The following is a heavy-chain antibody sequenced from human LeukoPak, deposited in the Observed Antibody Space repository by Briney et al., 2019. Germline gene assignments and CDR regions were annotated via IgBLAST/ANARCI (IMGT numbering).Heavy chain of an antibody. CDR3: AKARRIDYYFDY. V-gene: IGHV3-23*01. CDR1: GFTFSSYA. D-gene: IGHD2/OR15-2a*01. Sequence: GGSLRLSCAASGFTFSSYAMSWVRQAPGKGLEWVSAISGSGGSTYYADSVKGRFTISRDNSKNTLYLQMNGLRAEDTAVYYCAKARRIDYYFDYWGQGTLVTVSS. J-gene: IGHJ4*02. CDR2: ISGSGGST.